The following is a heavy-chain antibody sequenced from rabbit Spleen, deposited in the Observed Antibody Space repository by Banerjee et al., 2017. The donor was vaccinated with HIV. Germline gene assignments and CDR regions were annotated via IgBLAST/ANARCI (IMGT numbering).Heavy chain of an antibody. CDR2: IDTGDGST. J-gene: IGHJ6*01. CDR1: GFSFSSSDF. Sequence: QEQLVESGGGLVKPEGSPKLSCTASGFSFSSSDFMYWVRQAPGKGLEWIGCIDTGDGSTWYASWAKGRFTITKTSSTTVTLQMTSLTAADTATYFCARGTTSLNYGGDLWGQGTLVTVS. CDR3: ARGTTSLNYGGDL. D-gene: IGHD1-1*01. V-gene: IGHV1S45*01.